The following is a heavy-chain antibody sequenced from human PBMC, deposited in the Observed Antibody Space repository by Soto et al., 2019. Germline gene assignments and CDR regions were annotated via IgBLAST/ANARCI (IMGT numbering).Heavy chain of an antibody. CDR1: GYTFTGYY. D-gene: IGHD3-22*01. CDR3: ARVAGRSSGYYYVLGY. Sequence: QVQLVQSGAEVKKPGASVKVSCKASGYTFTGYYMHWVRQAPGQGLEWMGWINPNSGGTNYAQKFQGWVTMTRDTSISTAYMELSRLRSDDTAVYYCARVAGRSSGYYYVLGYWGQGTLVTVSS. V-gene: IGHV1-2*04. J-gene: IGHJ4*02. CDR2: INPNSGGT.